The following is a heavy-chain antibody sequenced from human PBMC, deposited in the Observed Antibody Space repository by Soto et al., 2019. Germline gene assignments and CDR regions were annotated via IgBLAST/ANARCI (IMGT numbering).Heavy chain of an antibody. CDR3: AGGVATFAP. Sequence: TSETLSLTCSVSGGSISSYYWSWIRQPPGKGLEWIGFIYYSGSTNYNPSFKSRVTISVDTPKNQFSLKLTSVTAAATAVYYSAGGVATFAPWGQGPLVPVSS. J-gene: IGHJ5*02. CDR1: GGSISSYY. D-gene: IGHD5-12*01. V-gene: IGHV4-59*01. CDR2: IYYSGST.